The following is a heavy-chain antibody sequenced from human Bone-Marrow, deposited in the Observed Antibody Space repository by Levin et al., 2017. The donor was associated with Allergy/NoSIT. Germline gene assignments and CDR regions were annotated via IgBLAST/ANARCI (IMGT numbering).Heavy chain of an antibody. CDR2: INAKSGDT. D-gene: IGHD2-15*01. CDR1: GYDFGNYY. CDR3: ARGGRDRGSTGDPRYYGMDV. V-gene: IGHV1-2*02. J-gene: IGHJ6*02. Sequence: ASVKVSCKTSGYDFGNYYMHWVRQAPGQGLEWMGWINAKSGDTNYAPKFQGRVTLARDTSISAAYMQLRSLRSDDTAVYWCARGGRDRGSTGDPRYYGMDVWGQGTTVTVSS.